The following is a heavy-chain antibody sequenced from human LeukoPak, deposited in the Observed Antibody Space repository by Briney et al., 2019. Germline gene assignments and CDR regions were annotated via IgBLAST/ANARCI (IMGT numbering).Heavy chain of an antibody. D-gene: IGHD5-24*01. CDR3: AKDREGARVFDY. CDR1: GFTFSSYS. V-gene: IGHV3-21*04. J-gene: IGHJ4*02. Sequence: GGSLRLSCVASGFTFSSYSMNWVRQAPGKGLEWVSSISSSSSYIYYADSVKGRFTISRDNSKNTLYLQMNSLRAEDTAVYYCAKDREGARVFDYWGQGTLVTVSS. CDR2: ISSSSSYI.